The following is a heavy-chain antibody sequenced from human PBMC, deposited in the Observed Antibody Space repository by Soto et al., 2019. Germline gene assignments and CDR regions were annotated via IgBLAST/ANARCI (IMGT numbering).Heavy chain of an antibody. CDR3: ASTGCTIGVCYIIGGN. D-gene: IGHD2-8*01. Sequence: QVQLVQSGAEVKKPGSSVKVSCKASGGTFSSYAISWVRQAPGQGLEWMGVIIPIFGTANYAQKFQGRVTITADESTSTAYMELSSLRSEDTAVYYCASTGCTIGVCYIIGGNWGQGTLVTVSS. V-gene: IGHV1-69*12. CDR1: GGTFSSYA. J-gene: IGHJ4*02. CDR2: IIPIFGTA.